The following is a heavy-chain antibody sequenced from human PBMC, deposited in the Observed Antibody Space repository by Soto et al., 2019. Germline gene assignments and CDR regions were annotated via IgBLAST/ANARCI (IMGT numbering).Heavy chain of an antibody. V-gene: IGHV4-59*08. J-gene: IGHJ6*02. CDR3: ARQRPTDGRWEFANYYGMDV. CDR2: VYYSGST. Sequence: SETLSLTCTVSGGSISGYYWSWIRQPPGKGLEWIGYVYYSGSTNYNPSLESRVTISVDTSKNQFSLKLSSVTAADTAVYYCARQRPTDGRWEFANYYGMDVWGQGTPVTVSS. D-gene: IGHD1-26*01. CDR1: GGSISGYY.